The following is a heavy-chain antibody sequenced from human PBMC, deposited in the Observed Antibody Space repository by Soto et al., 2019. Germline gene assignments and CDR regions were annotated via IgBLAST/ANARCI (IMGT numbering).Heavy chain of an antibody. Sequence: LRLSCAASGFTFSSYAMSWVRQAPGKGLEWVSAISGSGGSTYYADSVKGRFTISRDNSKNTLYLQMNSLRAEDTAVYYCAKSFEYSSSSTSYYFDYWGQGTLVTVSS. D-gene: IGHD6-6*01. CDR1: GFTFSSYA. J-gene: IGHJ4*02. V-gene: IGHV3-23*01. CDR2: ISGSGGST. CDR3: AKSFEYSSSSTSYYFDY.